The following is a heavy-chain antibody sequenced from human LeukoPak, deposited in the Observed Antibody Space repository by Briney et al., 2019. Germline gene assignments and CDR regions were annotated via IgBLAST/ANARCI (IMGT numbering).Heavy chain of an antibody. J-gene: IGHJ5*02. CDR1: GGSISSGGYY. Sequence: SETLSLTCTVSGGSISSGGYYWSWIRQHPGKGLEWIGYIYYSGSTYYNPSLKSRVTISVDTSKNQFSLKLSPVTAADTAVYYCARGGPYSSSWYNWFDPWGQGTLVTVSS. V-gene: IGHV4-31*03. CDR3: ARGGPYSSSWYNWFDP. D-gene: IGHD6-13*01. CDR2: IYYSGST.